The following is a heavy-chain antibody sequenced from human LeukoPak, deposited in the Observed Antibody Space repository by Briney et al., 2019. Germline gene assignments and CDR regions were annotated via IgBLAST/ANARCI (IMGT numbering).Heavy chain of an antibody. Sequence: GGCLRLSCAASGFTFSSYWMSWVRQAPGKGLEWVANIKQDGSEKYYVDSVKGRFTISRDNAKNSLYLQMNSLRAEDTAVYYCASGYQSRFLEWLYYWGQGTLVTVSS. D-gene: IGHD3-3*01. CDR1: GFTFSSYW. CDR3: ASGYQSRFLEWLYY. CDR2: IKQDGSEK. V-gene: IGHV3-7*01. J-gene: IGHJ4*02.